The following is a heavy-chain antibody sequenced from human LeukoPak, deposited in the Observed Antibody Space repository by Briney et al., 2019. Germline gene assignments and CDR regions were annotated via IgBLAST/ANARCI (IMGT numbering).Heavy chain of an antibody. Sequence: ASVKVSCKVSGDTLTELSIHWVRQAPGKGPEWMGGFDPEDGDSIYAQKFQGRVTMTEDTSTDTAYMELSSLRSEDTAVYYCATRPGIAVAGNYDYWGQGTLVTVSS. J-gene: IGHJ4*02. CDR2: FDPEDGDS. D-gene: IGHD6-19*01. CDR1: GDTLTELS. CDR3: ATRPGIAVAGNYDY. V-gene: IGHV1-24*01.